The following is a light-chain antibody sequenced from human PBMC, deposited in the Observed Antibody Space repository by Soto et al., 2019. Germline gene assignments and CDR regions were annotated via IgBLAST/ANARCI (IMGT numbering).Light chain of an antibody. CDR3: QQYYSTLT. Sequence: DIVMTQSPDSLAVSLGESATINCKSSQSVLYSSNNKNYLAWYQQKPGQPPKLLFYWASTRASGVPDRFSGRGSGTDFPLTISSLQAEDVAVYYCQQYYSTLTFGGGTKVE. V-gene: IGKV4-1*01. CDR1: QSVLYSSNNKNY. CDR2: WAS. J-gene: IGKJ4*01.